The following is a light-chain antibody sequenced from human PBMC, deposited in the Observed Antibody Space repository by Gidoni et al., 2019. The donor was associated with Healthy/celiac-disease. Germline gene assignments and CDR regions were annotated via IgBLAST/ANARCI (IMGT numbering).Light chain of an antibody. J-gene: IGLJ3*02. CDR1: HCPVSTSYY. V-gene: IGLV8-61*01. CDR3: VLYMGSGIWV. Sequence: TVFPPCPSFSVPPDGTVTLPCGLSHCPVSTSYYPSWYQQTPVQAPRTLIYSTNPRSSGVPDRFSGSILGNKAALTITGAQADDESDYYCVLYMGSGIWVFGGGTKLTVL. CDR2: STN.